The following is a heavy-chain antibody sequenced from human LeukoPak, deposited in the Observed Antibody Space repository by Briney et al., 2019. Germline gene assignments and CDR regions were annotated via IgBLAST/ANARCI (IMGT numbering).Heavy chain of an antibody. V-gene: IGHV3-23*01. J-gene: IGHJ6*03. Sequence: GGSLRLSCAASGFTFSSYSMNWVRQAPGRGLEWVSYITDRGNNKYYADSVKGRFTISRDNSKNTLYLQMNSLRAEDTAVYYCAKSGFGELYYYYYYMDVWGKGTTVTISS. D-gene: IGHD3-10*01. CDR1: GFTFSSYS. CDR2: ITDRGNNK. CDR3: AKSGFGELYYYYYYMDV.